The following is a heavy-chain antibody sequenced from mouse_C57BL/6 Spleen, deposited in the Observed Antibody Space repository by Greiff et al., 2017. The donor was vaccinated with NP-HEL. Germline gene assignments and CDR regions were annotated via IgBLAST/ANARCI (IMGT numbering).Heavy chain of an antibody. D-gene: IGHD2-3*01. V-gene: IGHV6-6*01. CDR3: TRGGYDGYYFDY. J-gene: IGHJ2*01. CDR2: IRNKANNHET. CDR1: GFTFSDAW. Sequence: EVHLVESGGGLVQPGGSMKLSCAASGFTFSDAWMDWVRQSPEKGLEWVAEIRNKANNHETYYAESVKGRFTISRDDSKSSVYLQMNSLRAEDTGIYYCTRGGYDGYYFDYWGQGTTLTVSS.